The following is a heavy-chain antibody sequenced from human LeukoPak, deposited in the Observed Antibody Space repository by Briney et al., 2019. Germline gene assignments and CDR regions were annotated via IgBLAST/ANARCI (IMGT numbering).Heavy chain of an antibody. CDR3: ARRESSYQNYYYYYHMDV. CDR2: ISSSSYI. Sequence: AGGSLRLSCAASGFTFSSYSMNWVRQAPGKGLEWVSSISSSSYIYYADSVKGRFTISRDNAKNSLYLQMNSLRAEDTALYYCARRESSYQNYYYYYHMDVWGKGTTVTVSS. V-gene: IGHV3-21*04. J-gene: IGHJ6*03. D-gene: IGHD3-16*02. CDR1: GFTFSSYS.